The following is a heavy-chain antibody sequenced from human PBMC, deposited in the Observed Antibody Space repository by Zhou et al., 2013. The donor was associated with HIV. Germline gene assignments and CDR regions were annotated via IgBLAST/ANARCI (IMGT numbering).Heavy chain of an antibody. CDR1: GYTLTDFG. V-gene: IGHV1-18*01. Sequence: QVQLVQSGAEVKRPGASVKVSCKASGYTLTDFGISWVRQAPGQGLEWMGWISSYRGHTNYAQRLQGRVSVTTDTSTNTAYMELRSLRSDDTAVYYCARALSTHWIGGGFYYMDVWGKGTTVTVSS. CDR3: ARALSTHWIGGGFYYMDV. CDR2: ISSYRGHT. J-gene: IGHJ6*03. D-gene: IGHD1-1*01.